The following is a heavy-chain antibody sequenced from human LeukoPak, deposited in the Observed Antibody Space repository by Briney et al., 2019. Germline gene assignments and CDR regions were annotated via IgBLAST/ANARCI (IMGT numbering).Heavy chain of an antibody. V-gene: IGHV3-7*03. J-gene: IGHJ4*02. D-gene: IGHD1-26*01. Sequence: PSETLSLSCAASGLTFSSYWMTWVRQAPGKGLEWVANIKQDGSEKYYVDSVKGRFTISRDNANNSLYLQMNSLRAEDTAVYYCAKGGGSFPHSYFDYWGQGTLVTVSS. CDR1: GLTFSSYW. CDR3: AKGGGSFPHSYFDY. CDR2: IKQDGSEK.